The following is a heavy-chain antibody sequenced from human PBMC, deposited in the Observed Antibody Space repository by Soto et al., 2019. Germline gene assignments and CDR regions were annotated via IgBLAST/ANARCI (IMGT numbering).Heavy chain of an antibody. J-gene: IGHJ6*02. D-gene: IGHD3-16*01. CDR2: INAYNGDT. Sequence: QVQLMQSGAEVKKPGASVKVSCKASGYTFTSYGFSWVRQAPGQGLEWMGWINAYNGDTNYAQNLQGRVTMTTDTSTHTAYMELRSLRSDDTAVYYCARMGDVPYYYYGMDVWGQGTTVTVSS. CDR1: GYTFTSYG. V-gene: IGHV1-18*01. CDR3: ARMGDVPYYYYGMDV.